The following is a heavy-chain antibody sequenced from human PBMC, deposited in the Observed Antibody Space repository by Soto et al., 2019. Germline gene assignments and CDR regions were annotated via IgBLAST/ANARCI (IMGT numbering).Heavy chain of an antibody. V-gene: IGHV3-23*01. J-gene: IGHJ4*02. CDR2: ISGSGGST. CDR1: GFTFSSYA. Sequence: EVQLLESGGGLVQPGGSLRLSCAASGFTFSSYAMSWVRQAPGKGLEWVSAISGSGGSTYYADSVKGRFTISRDNSKNTLYLHMNGLRAEDTAVYYCAKDLTAVHPPQQSSGCYYCDYWGQGTLVTVSS. CDR3: AKDLTAVHPPQQSSGCYYCDY. D-gene: IGHD6-19*01.